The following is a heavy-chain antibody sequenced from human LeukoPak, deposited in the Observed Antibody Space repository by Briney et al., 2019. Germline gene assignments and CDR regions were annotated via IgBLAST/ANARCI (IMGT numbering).Heavy chain of an antibody. CDR1: GYTFTCHF. Sequence: ASVKVSCKASGYTFTCHFIHWVRQAPGQGLEWMGIINPSGGNTIYAQKFQGRLTMTRDMSTSTVYMELSSLRSEDTAVYYCARSISIFGVVVTQGYYYYMDVWGKGTTVTVSS. CDR3: ARSISIFGVVVTQGYYYYMDV. D-gene: IGHD3-3*01. J-gene: IGHJ6*03. V-gene: IGHV1-46*01. CDR2: INPSGGNT.